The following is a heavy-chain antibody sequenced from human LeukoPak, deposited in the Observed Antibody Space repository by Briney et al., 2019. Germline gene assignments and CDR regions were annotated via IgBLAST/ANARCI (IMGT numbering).Heavy chain of an antibody. CDR1: GFTFSSYA. V-gene: IGHV3-23*01. CDR2: ISGSGGGT. J-gene: IGHJ4*02. D-gene: IGHD3-3*01. CDR3: AKVQTGTIFGVVIPPSLDY. Sequence: PGGSLRLSCAASGFTFSSYAMSWVRQAPGKGLEWVSAISGSGGGTYYADSVKGRFTISRDNSKNTLYLQMNSLRAEDTAVYYCAKVQTGTIFGVVIPPSLDYWGQGTLVTVSS.